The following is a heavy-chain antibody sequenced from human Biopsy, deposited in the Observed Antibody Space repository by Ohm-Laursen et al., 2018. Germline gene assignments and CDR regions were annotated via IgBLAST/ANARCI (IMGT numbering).Heavy chain of an antibody. Sequence: SVKVSCKVSGYSVTELSMHWVRQAPGQGLEWMGGFAPENGRIVYSQKFQGRVTMTEDTSTNTAYMELRGLRSDDTAVYYCARDRHHAAGSYAGMDVWGQGTTVTVSS. CDR2: FAPENGRI. CDR3: ARDRHHAAGSYAGMDV. CDR1: GYSVTELS. J-gene: IGHJ6*02. D-gene: IGHD3-10*01. V-gene: IGHV1-24*01.